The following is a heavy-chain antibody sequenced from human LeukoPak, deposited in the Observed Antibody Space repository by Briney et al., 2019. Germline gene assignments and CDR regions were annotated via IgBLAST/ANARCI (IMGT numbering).Heavy chain of an antibody. CDR1: GGSFSGYY. V-gene: IGHV4-34*01. J-gene: IGHJ4*02. Sequence: SETLSLTCAVYGGSFSGYYWSWIRQPPGKGLEWIGEINHSGSTNYNPSLKSRVTISVDTSKNQFSLKLSSVTAADTAVYYCASPSPRGNYDSSGYCYYFDYWGQGTLVTVSS. CDR3: ASPSPRGNYDSSGYCYYFDY. CDR2: INHSGST. D-gene: IGHD3-22*01.